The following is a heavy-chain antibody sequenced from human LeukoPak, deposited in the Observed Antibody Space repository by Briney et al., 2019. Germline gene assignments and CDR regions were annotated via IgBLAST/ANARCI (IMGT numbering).Heavy chain of an antibody. CDR2: IIPIFGTA. CDR1: GGTFSSYA. J-gene: IGHJ4*02. D-gene: IGHD2-2*01. V-gene: IGHV1-69*05. Sequence: SVKVSCKASGGTFSSYAISWVRQAPGQGLEWMGRIIPIFGTANYAQKFQGRVTITTDESTSTAYMELSSLRSEDTAVYYCARAIGGYCSSTSCYGYWGQGALVTVSS. CDR3: ARAIGGYCSSTSCYGY.